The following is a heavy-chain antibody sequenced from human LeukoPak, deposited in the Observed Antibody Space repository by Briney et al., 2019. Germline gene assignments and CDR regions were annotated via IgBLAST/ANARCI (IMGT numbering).Heavy chain of an antibody. Sequence: GGSLRLSCAVSGFTFSTYAMTWVRQAPGKGLEWVSAISGSGASTYYADSVNGRFTIPRDNSKNTLYLQMNSLRAEDTAVYYCAKGKYSSSWFDYWGQGTLVTVSS. J-gene: IGHJ4*02. V-gene: IGHV3-23*01. CDR1: GFTFSTYA. D-gene: IGHD6-13*01. CDR3: AKGKYSSSWFDY. CDR2: ISGSGAST.